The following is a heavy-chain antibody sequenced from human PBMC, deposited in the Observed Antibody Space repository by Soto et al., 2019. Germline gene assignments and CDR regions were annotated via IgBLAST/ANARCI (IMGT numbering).Heavy chain of an antibody. CDR2: IKPIADGCTA. D-gene: IGHD2-2*01. CDR1: GFTFRNAW. CDR3: TTVYCATTSCFAPFDF. Sequence: EVQLVESGGDLVKPGGSLRLSCVVSGFTFRNAWMSWVRQAPGRGLEWIGRIKPIADGCTAEYAAPMKGRFSLSRDDSKDTLFLHMDNLNTEDTGLYFCTTVYCATTSCFAPFDFWGQGTLVTVSS. J-gene: IGHJ4*02. V-gene: IGHV3-15*01.